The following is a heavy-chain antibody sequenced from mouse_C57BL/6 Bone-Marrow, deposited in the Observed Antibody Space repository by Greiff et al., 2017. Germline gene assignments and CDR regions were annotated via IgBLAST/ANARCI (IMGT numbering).Heavy chain of an antibody. D-gene: IGHD2-2*01. CDR2: IDPSDSYT. J-gene: IGHJ2*01. Sequence: VQLQQPGAELVRPGTSVKLSCKASGYTFTSYWMHWVKQRPGQGLEWIGVIDPSDSYTNYNQKFKGKATLTVDTSSSTAYMQLSSLTSEDAAVYYCAREGGLRRFDYWGQGTTLTVSS. V-gene: IGHV1-59*01. CDR3: AREGGLRRFDY. CDR1: GYTFTSYW.